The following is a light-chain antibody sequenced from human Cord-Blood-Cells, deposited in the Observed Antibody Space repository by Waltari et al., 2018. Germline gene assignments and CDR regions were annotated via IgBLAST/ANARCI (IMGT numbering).Light chain of an antibody. CDR1: QSVSSSY. Sequence: IALPQSQGTLPVSPGERATQSYRASQSVSSSYLAWYQQKPGQAPRLLIYGASSRATGIPDRFSGSGSGTDFTLTISRLEPEDFAVYYCQQYGSSPSFGQGTKLEIK. CDR2: GAS. CDR3: QQYGSSPS. V-gene: IGKV3-20*01. J-gene: IGKJ2*03.